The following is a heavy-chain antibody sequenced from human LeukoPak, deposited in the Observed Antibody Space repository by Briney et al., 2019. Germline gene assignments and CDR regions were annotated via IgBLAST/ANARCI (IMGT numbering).Heavy chain of an antibody. D-gene: IGHD6-19*01. V-gene: IGHV3-21*01. CDR2: ISSSSSYI. CDR1: GFTFSSYS. Sequence: GGSLRLSCAASGFTFSSYSMNWVRQAPGKGLEWVSSISSSSSYIYYADSVKGRFTISRDNAKNSLYLQMNSLRAEDTAVYYCARDASGGWYHFDYWGQGTLVTVSS. CDR3: ARDASGGWYHFDY. J-gene: IGHJ4*02.